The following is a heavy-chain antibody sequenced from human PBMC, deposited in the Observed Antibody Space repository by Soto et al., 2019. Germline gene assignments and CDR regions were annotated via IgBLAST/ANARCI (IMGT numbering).Heavy chain of an antibody. V-gene: IGHV1-3*01. CDR3: ARDYRVVGAPRPNWFDP. D-gene: IGHD2-2*01. CDR2: INAGNGNT. Sequence: ASVKVSCKASGYTFTSYAMHWVRQAPGQRLEWMGWINAGNGNTKYSQKFQGRVTITRDTSASTAYMELSSLRSEDTAVYYCARDYRVVGAPRPNWFDPWGQGTLVTVSS. CDR1: GYTFTSYA. J-gene: IGHJ5*02.